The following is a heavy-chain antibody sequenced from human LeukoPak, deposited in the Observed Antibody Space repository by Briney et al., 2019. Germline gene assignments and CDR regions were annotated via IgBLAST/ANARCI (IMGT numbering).Heavy chain of an antibody. V-gene: IGHV4-59*01. D-gene: IGHD1-26*01. CDR1: GGSFSNYY. J-gene: IGHJ4*02. Sequence: PSETLSLTCAVYGGSFSNYYWSWIRQPPGKGLEWIGFIYFTGITKYNPSLKSRVTISVDTSKNQFSLRLSSVTAADTAVYYCARGWGREGRKYSGSYLGFDSWGQGTLVAVSS. CDR3: ARGWGREGRKYSGSYLGFDS. CDR2: IYFTGIT.